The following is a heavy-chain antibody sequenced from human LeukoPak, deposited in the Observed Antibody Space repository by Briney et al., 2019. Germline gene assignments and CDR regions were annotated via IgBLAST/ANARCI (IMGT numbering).Heavy chain of an antibody. CDR2: ISGSGGST. J-gene: IGHJ4*02. V-gene: IGHV3-23*01. Sequence: GRSLRLSCTASGFTFGNYAMSWVRQAPGKGLEWVSAISGSGGSTYYADSVKGRFTISRDNSKNTLYLQMNSLRAEDTAVYYCAKDQAAVAFDYWGQGTLVTVSS. D-gene: IGHD6-19*01. CDR1: GFTFGNYA. CDR3: AKDQAAVAFDY.